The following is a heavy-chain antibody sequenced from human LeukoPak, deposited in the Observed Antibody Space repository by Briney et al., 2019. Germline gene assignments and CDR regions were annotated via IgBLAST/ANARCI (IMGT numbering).Heavy chain of an antibody. CDR1: GGSISSSSYY. D-gene: IGHD5-18*01. Sequence: SETLSLTCTVSGGSISSSSYYWGWIRQPPRKGLEWIGSIYYSGSTYYNPSLKSRVTISVDTSKNQFSLKLSSVTAADTAVYYCARRNVDTAMVPNWFDPWGQGTLVTVSS. CDR3: ARRNVDTAMVPNWFDP. J-gene: IGHJ5*02. CDR2: IYYSGST. V-gene: IGHV4-39*01.